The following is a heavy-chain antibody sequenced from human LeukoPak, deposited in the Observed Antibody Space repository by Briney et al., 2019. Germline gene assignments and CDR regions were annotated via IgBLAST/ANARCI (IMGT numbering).Heavy chain of an antibody. Sequence: GGSLRLSCAASGLTFSSYWMHWVRQAPGKGLVWVSRINSDGSSTSYADSVKGRFTISRDNAKNTLYLQMNSLRAEDTAVYYCAKDGRRQLWLNSIYYFDYWGQGTLVTVSS. J-gene: IGHJ4*02. D-gene: IGHD5-18*01. V-gene: IGHV3-74*01. CDR2: INSDGSST. CDR3: AKDGRRQLWLNSIYYFDY. CDR1: GLTFSSYW.